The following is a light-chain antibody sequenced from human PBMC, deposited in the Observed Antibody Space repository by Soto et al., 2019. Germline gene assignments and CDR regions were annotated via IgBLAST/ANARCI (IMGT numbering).Light chain of an antibody. CDR1: QSVGST. V-gene: IGKV3-15*01. CDR3: QQYNNWPPWT. J-gene: IGKJ1*01. CDR2: GAS. Sequence: EIVMTQSPATLSLSPGEGATLSCRASQSVGSTLAWYQQKPGRAPRLLIYGASTRATGIPARFSGSGSGTEFTLTISSLQSEDFAVYYCQQYNNWPPWTFGQGTKVDNK.